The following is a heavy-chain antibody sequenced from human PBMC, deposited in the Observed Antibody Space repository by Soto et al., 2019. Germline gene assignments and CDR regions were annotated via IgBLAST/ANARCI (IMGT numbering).Heavy chain of an antibody. CDR1: GGTFSSYT. V-gene: IGHV1-69*08. Sequence: QVQLVQSGAEVKKPVSSVKVSCKASGGTFSSYTISWVRQAPGQGLEWMGRIIPILGIANYAQKFQGRVTITADKSTSTAYMELSSLRSEDTAVYYCAREDGGGYFDLWGRGTLVTVSS. CDR3: AREDGGGYFDL. J-gene: IGHJ2*01. D-gene: IGHD4-17*01. CDR2: IIPILGIA.